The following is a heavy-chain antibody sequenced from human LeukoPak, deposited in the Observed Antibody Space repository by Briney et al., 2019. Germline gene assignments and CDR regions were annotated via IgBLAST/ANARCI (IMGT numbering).Heavy chain of an antibody. Sequence: PSETLSLTCTVSGGSISSSSYYWGWIRQPPGKGLEWIGSIYYSGSTYYNPSLKSRVTISVDTSKNQSSLKLSSVTAADTAVYYCASSLDTAMVYWGQGTLVTVSS. V-gene: IGHV4-39*01. CDR1: GGSISSSSYY. CDR2: IYYSGST. CDR3: ASSLDTAMVY. D-gene: IGHD5-18*01. J-gene: IGHJ4*02.